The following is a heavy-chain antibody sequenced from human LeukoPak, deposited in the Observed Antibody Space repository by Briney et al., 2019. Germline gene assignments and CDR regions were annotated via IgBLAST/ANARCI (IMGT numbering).Heavy chain of an antibody. V-gene: IGHV3-7*01. Sequence: GGSLRLSCAASGFTFSSYWMSWVRQAPGKGLEWVANIKQDGSEKYYVDSVKGRFTISRDNAKNSLYLQMNSLRAEDTAVYYCARASVRYSSGWYGFDYWGQGTLVTVSS. J-gene: IGHJ4*02. D-gene: IGHD6-19*01. CDR1: GFTFSSYW. CDR2: IKQDGSEK. CDR3: ARASVRYSSGWYGFDY.